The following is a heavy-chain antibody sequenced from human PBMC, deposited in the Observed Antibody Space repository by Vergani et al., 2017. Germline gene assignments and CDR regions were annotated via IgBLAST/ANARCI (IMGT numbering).Heavy chain of an antibody. V-gene: IGHV4-59*01. CDR2: IYYSGST. CDR1: GGSISSYY. D-gene: IGHD3-16*02. J-gene: IGHJ4*02. Sequence: QVQLQESGPGLVKPSETLSLTCTVSGGSISSYYWSWIRQPPGKGLEWIGYIYYSGSTNYNPSLKSRVTISVDTSKNQFSLKLSSVTAAVTAVYYCARVNYVWGSYRYFDYWGQGTLVTVSS. CDR3: ARVNYVWGSYRYFDY.